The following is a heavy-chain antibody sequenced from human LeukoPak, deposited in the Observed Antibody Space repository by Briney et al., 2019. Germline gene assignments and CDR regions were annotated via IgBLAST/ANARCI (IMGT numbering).Heavy chain of an antibody. CDR1: GFTFSSYG. V-gene: IGHV3-23*01. J-gene: IGHJ4*02. CDR3: ASAIVAVKDY. D-gene: IGHD5-12*01. CDR2: ISGSYST. Sequence: HPGGSLRLSCAASGFTFSSYGMSWVRQAPGKGLEWVSTISGSYSTYYAVSVKGRFTISRDNSKNTLYLQMNSLRAEDTATYYCASAIVAVKDYWGQGTLVTVSS.